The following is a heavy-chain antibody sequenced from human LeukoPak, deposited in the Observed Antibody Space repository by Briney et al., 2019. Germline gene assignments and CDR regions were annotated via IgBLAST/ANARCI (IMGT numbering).Heavy chain of an antibody. CDR2: IKQDGSEK. V-gene: IGHV3-7*03. Sequence: GGSLRLSCAASGFTFAGYAMSWVRQTPGKGLEWVASIKQDGSEKYYVDSVKGRFAISRDNAKNSLYLQMNSLRAEDTAVYYCARDGLGYSSGWYITAPDYWGQGTLVTVSS. CDR3: ARDGLGYSSGWYITAPDY. CDR1: GFTFAGYA. J-gene: IGHJ4*02. D-gene: IGHD6-19*01.